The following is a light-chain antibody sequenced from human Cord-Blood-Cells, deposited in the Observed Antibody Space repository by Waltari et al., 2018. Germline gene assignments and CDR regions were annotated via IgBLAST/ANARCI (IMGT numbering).Light chain of an antibody. Sequence: DIQMTQSPSSLSPSVGARVTITCRASQSISSYLNWYQQQPGKAPKLLIYAASSLQSGVPSRFSGSGSGTDFTLTISSLQPEDFATYYCQQSYSTPPWTFGQGTKVEIK. J-gene: IGKJ1*01. CDR3: QQSYSTPPWT. CDR2: AAS. CDR1: QSISSY. V-gene: IGKV1-39*01.